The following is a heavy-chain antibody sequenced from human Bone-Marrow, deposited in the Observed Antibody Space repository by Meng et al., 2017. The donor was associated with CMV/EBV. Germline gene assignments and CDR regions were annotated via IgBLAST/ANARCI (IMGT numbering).Heavy chain of an antibody. J-gene: IGHJ4*02. V-gene: IGHV4-61*05. CDR1: GGSISSSRYY. D-gene: IGHD5-12*01. CDR3: ARGRGDIVPALNY. Sequence: SEPLSLTCTVSGGSISSSRYYWGWIRQPPGKGLEWIGYIYYSGSTNYNPSPKSRVTISGNSSKNQFSLKLNSVTAADTAVYYCARGRGDIVPALNYWGQGTLVTVSS. CDR2: IYYSGST.